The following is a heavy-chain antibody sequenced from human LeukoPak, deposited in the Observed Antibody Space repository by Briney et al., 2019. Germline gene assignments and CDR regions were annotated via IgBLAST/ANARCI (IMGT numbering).Heavy chain of an antibody. CDR3: ARSVPREGSPQTPYYYYYGMDV. CDR2: IYYSGST. Sequence: PETLSLTCTVSGGSISSYYWSWIRQPPGKGLEWIGYIYYSGSTNYNPSLKSRVTISVDTSKNQFSLKLSSVTAADTAVYYCARSVPREGSPQTPYYYYYGMDVWGQGTTVTVSS. V-gene: IGHV4-59*01. CDR1: GGSISSYY. J-gene: IGHJ6*02.